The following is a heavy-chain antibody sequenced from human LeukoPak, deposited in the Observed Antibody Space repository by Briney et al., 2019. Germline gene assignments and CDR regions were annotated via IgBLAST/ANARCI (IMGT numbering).Heavy chain of an antibody. J-gene: IGHJ4*02. D-gene: IGHD2-8*02. Sequence: GGSLRLSCAASGFTFNTYNMNWVRQAPGKGLEWVSSISLDSSYIYYADSVKGRFTVSRDNAKSSLYLQMSSLRAEDTAVYYCVRGTGGIFDSWGQGTLVTVSS. CDR2: ISLDSSYI. V-gene: IGHV3-21*01. CDR1: GFTFNTYN. CDR3: VRGTGGIFDS.